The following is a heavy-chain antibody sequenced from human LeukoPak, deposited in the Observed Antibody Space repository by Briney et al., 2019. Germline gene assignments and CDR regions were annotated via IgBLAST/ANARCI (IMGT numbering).Heavy chain of an antibody. D-gene: IGHD2-2*01. CDR3: VRDLSLPVRPAAGAFDY. CDR1: GFTFSNYW. Sequence: GGSLRLSCAASGFTFSNYWMNWVRQAPGKGLEWVATTKQDDSEQFYVDSVGGRFIVSRDNGKNSLFLQMNSLRVEDSAVYYCVRDLSLPVRPAAGAFDYWGRGTLVTVSS. CDR2: TKQDDSEQ. J-gene: IGHJ4*02. V-gene: IGHV3-7*01.